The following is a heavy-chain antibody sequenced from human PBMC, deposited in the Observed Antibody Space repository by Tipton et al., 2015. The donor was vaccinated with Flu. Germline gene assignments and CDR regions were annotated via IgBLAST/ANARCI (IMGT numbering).Heavy chain of an antibody. CDR2: IYTSGST. Sequence: TLSLTCTVSGGSISSYYWSWIRQPAGKGLEWIGRIYTSGSTNYNPSLKSRVTISVDTSKNQFSLKLSSVTAADTAVYYCARGLTQLWFGELLPFDAFDIWGQGTMVTVSS. V-gene: IGHV4-4*07. CDR1: GGSISSYY. CDR3: ARGLTQLWFGELLPFDAFDI. D-gene: IGHD3-10*01. J-gene: IGHJ3*02.